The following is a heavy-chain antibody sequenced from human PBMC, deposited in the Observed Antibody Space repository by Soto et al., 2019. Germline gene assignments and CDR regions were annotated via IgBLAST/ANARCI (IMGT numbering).Heavy chain of an antibody. CDR2: ISSSGSTI. D-gene: IGHD3-22*01. CDR1: GFAFSSYE. V-gene: IGHV3-48*03. CDR3: ARGYYDSSGYYLY. Sequence: GSLRLSCAASGFAFSSYEMNWVRQAPGKGLEWVSYISSSGSTIYYADSVKGRFTTSRDNAKNSLYLQMNSLRAEDTAVYYCARGYYDSSGYYLYWGQGTRVTVSS. J-gene: IGHJ4*02.